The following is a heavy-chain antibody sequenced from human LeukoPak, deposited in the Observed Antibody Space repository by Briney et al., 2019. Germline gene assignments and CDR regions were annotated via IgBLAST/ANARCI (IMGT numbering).Heavy chain of an antibody. CDR3: ASIIVGATYFDY. Sequence: GGSLRLSCAASGFTFSSYAMHWVRQAPGRGLEWVAVISYDGSNKYYADSVKGRFTIYRDNSKNTLYLQMNSLRAEDTAVYYCASIIVGATYFDYWGQGTLVTVSS. CDR2: ISYDGSNK. CDR1: GFTFSSYA. D-gene: IGHD1-26*01. V-gene: IGHV3-30*04. J-gene: IGHJ4*02.